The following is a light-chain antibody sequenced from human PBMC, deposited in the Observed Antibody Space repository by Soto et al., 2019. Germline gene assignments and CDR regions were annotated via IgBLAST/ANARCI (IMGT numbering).Light chain of an antibody. V-gene: IGKV3-20*01. Sequence: EIVLTQSPGTLSLSPGERATLSCRASQSVSFSSLAWYQHKPGRAPRLLIYGKSSRATGIPDRFSGSGSGTDFTLIISKVEPEDIATYYCQQYSHLITFGQGTRLEIK. CDR1: QSVSFSS. CDR3: QQYSHLIT. J-gene: IGKJ5*01. CDR2: GKS.